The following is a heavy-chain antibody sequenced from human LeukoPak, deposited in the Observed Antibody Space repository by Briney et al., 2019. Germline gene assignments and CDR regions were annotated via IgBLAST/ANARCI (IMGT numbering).Heavy chain of an antibody. CDR3: ARDLNWETY. Sequence: PGGSLRLFCVASGFTFSSYWMTCVRRAPGKGLEWVANIKTDGSQIYYVDSVKGRFTISRNNAKNSLYLQMNSLRAEDTAVYYCARDLNWETYWGQGTLVSVSS. V-gene: IGHV3-7*01. D-gene: IGHD7-27*01. J-gene: IGHJ4*02. CDR2: IKTDGSQI. CDR1: GFTFSSYW.